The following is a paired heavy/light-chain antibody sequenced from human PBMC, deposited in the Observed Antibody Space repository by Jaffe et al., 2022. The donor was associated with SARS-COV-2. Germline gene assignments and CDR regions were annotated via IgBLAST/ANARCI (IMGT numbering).Heavy chain of an antibody. CDR1: GYTFTSYA. Sequence: QVLLVQSGPEVKKPGASVKVSCKASGYTFTSYAIQWLRQASGQGLERVGWINADNGDTGYSQKFQGRVTITRDKSASTVYMELSSLISEDTAVYYCARDQTSYCNGDCSLNYWGQGTLVSVSS. V-gene: IGHV1-3*01. D-gene: IGHD2-21*02. J-gene: IGHJ4*02. CDR2: INADNGDT. CDR3: ARDQTSYCNGDCSLNY.
Light chain of an antibody. V-gene: IGKV3-20*01. CDR2: GVS. CDR3: HHYDRSPHA. CDR1: QSLTTRY. J-gene: IGKJ1*01. Sequence: EIVLTQSPGTLSLSPGEGATLSCRASQSLTTRYLAWYQQRPGQAPRLLIYGVSSRPTGIPDRFSGSGSGTDFTLTISRLEPEDFAVYYCHHYDRSPHAFGQGTKVEI.